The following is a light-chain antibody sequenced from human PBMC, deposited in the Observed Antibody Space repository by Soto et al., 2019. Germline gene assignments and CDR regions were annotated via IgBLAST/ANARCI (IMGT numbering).Light chain of an antibody. J-gene: IGKJ4*01. CDR1: QSISML. CDR3: QQYSGYPLT. V-gene: IGKV1-5*01. CDR2: DAS. Sequence: DIQMTQSPSTLSASVGDRVTIACRASQSISMLLAWYQRKPGKAPKLLIYDASILETGAPSRFSGSGSGTEFTLTINRLQPDDFADYYCQQYSGYPLTFGGGTKVQI.